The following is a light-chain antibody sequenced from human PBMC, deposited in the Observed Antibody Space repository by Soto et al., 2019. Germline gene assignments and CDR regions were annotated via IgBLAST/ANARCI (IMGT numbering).Light chain of an antibody. CDR3: CSYAGSRTWV. CDR2: EVS. V-gene: IGLV2-23*02. J-gene: IGLJ3*02. Sequence: QSAPIQPASVSGSPGPSITISCTGSSSDVGIFNLVSWYQQYPGKAPKLVLYEVSKWPSGISHRFSGSKSGNTASLTISGLQAEDEADYYCCSYAGSRTWVFGEGTKLTVL. CDR1: SSDVGIFNL.